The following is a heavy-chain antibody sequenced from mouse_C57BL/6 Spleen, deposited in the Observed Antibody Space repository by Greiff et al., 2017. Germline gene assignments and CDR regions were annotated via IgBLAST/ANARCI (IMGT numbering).Heavy chain of an antibody. D-gene: IGHD5-1*01. V-gene: IGHV6-6*01. Sequence: EVQLVESGGGLVQPGGSMKLSCAASGFTFSDAWMDWVRQSPEKGLEWVAEIRNKANNHATYYAESVKGRFTISRDDSKRSVYLQMNSLRAEDTGIYYCTRPTTYLPFDVWGTGTTVTVSS. CDR1: GFTFSDAW. CDR2: IRNKANNHAT. CDR3: TRPTTYLPFDV. J-gene: IGHJ1*03.